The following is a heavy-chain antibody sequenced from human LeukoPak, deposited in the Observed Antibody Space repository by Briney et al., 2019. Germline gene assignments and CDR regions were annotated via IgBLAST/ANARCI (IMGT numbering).Heavy chain of an antibody. J-gene: IGHJ5*02. D-gene: IGHD1-26*01. V-gene: IGHV4-34*01. CDR2: INHSGST. CDR1: GGSFSGYY. CDR3: ARPLRREGASRNWFDP. Sequence: SETLSLTCAVYGGSFSGYYWSWIRQPPGKGLERIGEINHSGSTNYNPSLKSRVTISVDTSKNQFSLKLSSVTAADTAVYYCARPLRREGASRNWFDPWGQGTLVTVSS.